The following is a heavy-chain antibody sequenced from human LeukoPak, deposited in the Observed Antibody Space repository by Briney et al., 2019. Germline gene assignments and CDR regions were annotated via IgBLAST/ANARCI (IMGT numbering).Heavy chain of an antibody. Sequence: PSETLSLTCTVSGDSLVSGHYWGWIRQPPGQGLEWVGSVYHSGSIYYNPSLKSRVIMSVDTSKNQFSQKLSSLTAADTAIYYCARGIYYDSSAYDYWGQGTLVTVSS. CDR3: ARGIYYDSSAYDY. V-gene: IGHV4-38-2*02. J-gene: IGHJ4*02. CDR1: GDSLVSGHY. D-gene: IGHD3-22*01. CDR2: VYHSGSI.